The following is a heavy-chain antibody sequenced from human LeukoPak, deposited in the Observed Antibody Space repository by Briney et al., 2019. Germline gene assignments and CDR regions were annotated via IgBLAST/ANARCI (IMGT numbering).Heavy chain of an antibody. CDR1: GGSISSYY. CDR3: ARGGRGGYSYGSDY. V-gene: IGHV4-59*01. CDR2: IYYSGST. Sequence: SETLSLTCTVSGGSISSYYWSWIRQPPGKGLEWIGYIYYSGSTNYNPSLKCRVTISLDTSKNQFSLKLSSVTAADTAVYYCARGGRGGYSYGSDYWGQGTLVTVSS. J-gene: IGHJ4*02. D-gene: IGHD5-18*01.